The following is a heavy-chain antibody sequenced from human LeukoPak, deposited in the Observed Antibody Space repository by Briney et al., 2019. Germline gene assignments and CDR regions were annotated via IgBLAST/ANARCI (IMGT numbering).Heavy chain of an antibody. V-gene: IGHV3-23*01. CDR3: AKERLAAYFDY. CDR1: GFTFSSYV. D-gene: IGHD6-6*01. J-gene: IGHJ4*02. CDR2: ITGSGGRT. Sequence: GGSLRLSCAASGFTFSSYVMTWVRQAPGKGLEWVSAITGSGGRTHYGDSVRGRFTISRDNSKNTLYLQMNSLRAEDTAVYYCAKERLAAYFDYWGQGALVTVSS.